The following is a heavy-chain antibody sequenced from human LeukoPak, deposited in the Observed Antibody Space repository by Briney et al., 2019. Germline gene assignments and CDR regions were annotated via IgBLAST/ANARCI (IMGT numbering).Heavy chain of an antibody. CDR1: GASTSAYY. D-gene: IGHD1-26*01. CDR2: FYSGGNA. Sequence: NPSETLSLTCTVSGASTSAYYWSWIRQPPGKGLEWIGYFYSGGNANYNPSLKSRVTISIGTSENQFTLRLTSVTAADTAVYFCAYSKRGGGYYINAFAVWGQGALVTVSS. J-gene: IGHJ3*01. CDR3: AYSKRGGGYYINAFAV. V-gene: IGHV4-59*01.